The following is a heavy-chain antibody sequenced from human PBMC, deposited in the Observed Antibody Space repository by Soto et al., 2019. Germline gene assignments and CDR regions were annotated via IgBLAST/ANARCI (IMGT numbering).Heavy chain of an antibody. CDR3: AREASVIVVVVAAGVDAFDI. CDR2: IIPIFGTA. Sequence: SVKVSCKASGGTFSSYAISWVRQAPGQGLEWMGGIIPIFGTANYAQKFQGRVTITADESTSTAYMGLSSLRSEDTAVYYCAREASVIVVVVAAGVDAFDIWGQGTMVTVSS. V-gene: IGHV1-69*13. CDR1: GGTFSSYA. D-gene: IGHD2-15*01. J-gene: IGHJ3*02.